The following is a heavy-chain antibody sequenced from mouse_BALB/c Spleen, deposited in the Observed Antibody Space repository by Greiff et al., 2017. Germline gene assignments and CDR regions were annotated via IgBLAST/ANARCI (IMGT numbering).Heavy chain of an antibody. CDR3: TRSITRAPHYAMDY. V-gene: IGHV5-17*02. CDR2: ISSGSSTI. J-gene: IGHJ4*01. CDR1: GFTFSSFG. Sequence: EVMLVESGGGLVQPGGSRKLSCAASGFTFSSFGMHWVRQAPEKGLEWVAYISSGSSTIYYADTVKGRFTISRDNPKNTLFLQMTSLRSEDTAMYYGTRSITRAPHYAMDYWGQGTSVTVSS. D-gene: IGHD1-2*01.